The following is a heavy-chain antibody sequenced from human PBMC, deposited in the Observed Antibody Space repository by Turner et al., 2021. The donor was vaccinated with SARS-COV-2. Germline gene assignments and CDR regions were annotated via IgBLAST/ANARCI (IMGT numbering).Heavy chain of an antibody. J-gene: IGHJ6*02. CDR2: IDDSGSP. D-gene: IGHD5-18*01. V-gene: IGHV4-39*01. CDR3: ARLMDTAMDYYGMDV. CDR1: GGSISSSAYY. Sequence: QLQLQESGPGLVKPSETLSLTCTVSGGSISSSAYYWGWIRQPPGKGLEWIGSIDDSGSPYYNPSRKSRVTISVDTSKNQFSLKLSSVTAADTAVYYCARLMDTAMDYYGMDVWGQGTTVTVSS.